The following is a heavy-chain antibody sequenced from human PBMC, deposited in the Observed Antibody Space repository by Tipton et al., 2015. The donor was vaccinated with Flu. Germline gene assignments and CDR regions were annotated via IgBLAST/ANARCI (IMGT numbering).Heavy chain of an antibody. CDR2: GSNHGGNT. CDR3: GFGYYPNY. D-gene: IGHD3-3*01. J-gene: IGHJ4*02. V-gene: IGHV3-23*01. CDR1: GFSFSSYA. Sequence: SLRLSCAASGFSFSSYAMNWGRQAPGKGLEWVSGGSNHGGNTYYTDSMKGRLTISRDNSKNKLYLQMNYLRAEDTAIYYCGFGYYPNYRGQAALVTVYS.